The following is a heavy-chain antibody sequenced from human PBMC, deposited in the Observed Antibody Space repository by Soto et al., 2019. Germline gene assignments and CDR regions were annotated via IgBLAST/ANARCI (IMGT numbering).Heavy chain of an antibody. CDR1: GYTFTSYG. D-gene: IGHD3-22*01. V-gene: IGHV1-18*04. CDR3: ARDGSYYYDSSGYSGNYYYGMDV. J-gene: IGHJ6*02. Sequence: ASVKVSCKASGYTFTSYGISWGRQAPGQGLEGMGWISAYNGNTNYAQKLQGRVTMTTDTSTSTAYMELRSLRSDDTAVYYCARDGSYYYDSSGYSGNYYYGMDVWGQGTTVTVSS. CDR2: ISAYNGNT.